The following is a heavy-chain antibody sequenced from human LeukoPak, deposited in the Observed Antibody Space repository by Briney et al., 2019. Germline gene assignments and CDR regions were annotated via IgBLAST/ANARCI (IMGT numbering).Heavy chain of an antibody. D-gene: IGHD2-2*01. CDR1: GYTFTGYY. V-gene: IGHV1-2*02. Sequence: ASVKVSCKASGYTFTGYYMHWVRQAPGQGLEWMGWINPNSGGTNYAQKLQGRVTMTRDTSISTAYMELSRLRSDDTAVYYCARGIVVVPAGGWFDPWGQGTLVTVSS. CDR2: INPNSGGT. CDR3: ARGIVVVPAGGWFDP. J-gene: IGHJ5*02.